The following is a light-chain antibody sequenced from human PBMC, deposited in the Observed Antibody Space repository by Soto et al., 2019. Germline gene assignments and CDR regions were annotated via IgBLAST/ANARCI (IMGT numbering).Light chain of an antibody. V-gene: IGKV1-5*01. CDR3: QQYHNYPWT. CDR2: DAS. Sequence: DIPMTQSPSTLSASVGDRVTVTCRASQSVNTWLAWYQQKPGEAPHLLIYDASSLEGEVPSRFSGSGSGTEFTLTIASLQPEDSATFYCQQYHNYPWTFGQGTKVEVK. J-gene: IGKJ1*01. CDR1: QSVNTW.